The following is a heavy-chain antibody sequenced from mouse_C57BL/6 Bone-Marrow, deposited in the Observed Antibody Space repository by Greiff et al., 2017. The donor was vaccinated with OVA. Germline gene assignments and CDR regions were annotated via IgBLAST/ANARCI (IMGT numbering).Heavy chain of an antibody. CDR3: ARQGRYGNWYFDV. CDR2: ISNGGGST. CDR1: GFTFSDYY. Sequence: EVKLMESGGGLVQPGGSLKLSCAASGFTFSDYYMYWVRQTPEKRLEWVAYISNGGGSTYYPDTVKGRFTISRDNAKNTLYLQMSRLKSEDTAMYYCARQGRYGNWYFDVWGTGTTVTVSS. V-gene: IGHV5-12*01. J-gene: IGHJ1*03. D-gene: IGHD2-1*01.